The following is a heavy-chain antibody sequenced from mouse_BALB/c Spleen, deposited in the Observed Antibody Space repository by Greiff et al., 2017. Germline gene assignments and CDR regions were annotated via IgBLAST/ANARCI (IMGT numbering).Heavy chain of an antibody. CDR2: ISSGGGST. D-gene: IGHD2-14*01. J-gene: IGHJ1*01. V-gene: IGHV5-12-1*01. CDR1: GFAFSSYD. CDR3: ASYYRYGYFDV. Sequence: EVKLMESGGGLVKPGGSLKLSCAASGFAFSSYDMSWVRQTPEKRLEWVAYISSGGGSTYYPDTVKGRFTISRDNAKNTLYLQMSSLKSEDTAMYYCASYYRYGYFDVWGEGTTVTVSS.